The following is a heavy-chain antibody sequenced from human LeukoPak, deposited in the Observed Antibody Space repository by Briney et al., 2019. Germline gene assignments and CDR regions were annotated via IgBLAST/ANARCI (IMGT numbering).Heavy chain of an antibody. CDR2: IAVGSGNT. Sequence: ASVKVSCKASGFTFTSSSMQWVRHARGQRLEWIGWIAVGSGNTNYAQKFQGRVTITRDMSTSTAYMELSSLRSEDTAVYYCAAVFGSGYYYYFDYWGRGTLVTVSS. CDR3: AAVFGSGYYYYFDY. D-gene: IGHD3-22*01. CDR1: GFTFTSSS. J-gene: IGHJ4*02. V-gene: IGHV1-58*02.